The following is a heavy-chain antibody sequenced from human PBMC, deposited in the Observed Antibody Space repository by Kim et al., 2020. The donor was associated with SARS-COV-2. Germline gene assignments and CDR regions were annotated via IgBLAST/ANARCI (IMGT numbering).Heavy chain of an antibody. D-gene: IGHD3-10*01. Sequence: GGSLRLSCAASGFTFSSYAMSWVRQAPGKGLEWVSAISGSGGSTYYADSVKGRFTISRDNSKNTLYLQMNSLRAEDTAVYYCAKGPEMSLRVDSGSGVLDVWGQGTTVTVSS. CDR3: AKGPEMSLRVDSGSGVLDV. V-gene: IGHV3-23*01. CDR1: GFTFSSYA. J-gene: IGHJ6*02. CDR2: ISGSGGST.